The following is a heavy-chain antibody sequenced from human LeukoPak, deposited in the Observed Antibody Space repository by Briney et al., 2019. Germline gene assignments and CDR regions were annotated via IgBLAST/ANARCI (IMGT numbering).Heavy chain of an antibody. Sequence: PGGSLRLSCAASGFTFTGYAMTCVRQAPGKRLEWVSAINGGGIITYYADSVSGRFTISRDNSKNTLYLQMNSLRAEDTAVYFCAKDDGRTYYLDFWGQGTLVTVSS. CDR2: INGGGIIT. V-gene: IGHV3-23*01. J-gene: IGHJ4*02. CDR3: AKDDGRTYYLDF. D-gene: IGHD1-26*01. CDR1: GFTFTGYA.